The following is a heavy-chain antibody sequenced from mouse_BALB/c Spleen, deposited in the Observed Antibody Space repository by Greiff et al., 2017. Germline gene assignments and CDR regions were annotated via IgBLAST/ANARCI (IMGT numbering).Heavy chain of an antibody. Sequence: QVQLQQSGAELAKPGASVKMSCKASGYTFTSYWMHWVKQRPGQGLEWIGYINPSTGYTEYNQKFKDKATLTADKSSSTAYMQLSSLTSEDSAVYYCASSSGPYSMDYWGQGTSVTVSS. CDR2: INPSTGYT. CDR1: GYTFTSYW. J-gene: IGHJ4*01. V-gene: IGHV1-7*01. CDR3: ASSSGPYSMDY. D-gene: IGHD3-1*01.